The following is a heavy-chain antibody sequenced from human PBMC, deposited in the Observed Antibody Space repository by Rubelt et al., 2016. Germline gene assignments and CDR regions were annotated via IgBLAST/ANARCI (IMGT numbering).Heavy chain of an antibody. D-gene: IGHD3-10*01. CDR2: T. J-gene: IGHJ6*02. Sequence: TYGGDSVKGRVTISRDSSKNTVHLQMNSLRAEDTAVYYCARLGTYYYGSGSYGPYGMDVWGQGTTVTVSS. CDR3: ARLGTYYYGSGSYGPYGMDV. V-gene: IGHV3-53*01.